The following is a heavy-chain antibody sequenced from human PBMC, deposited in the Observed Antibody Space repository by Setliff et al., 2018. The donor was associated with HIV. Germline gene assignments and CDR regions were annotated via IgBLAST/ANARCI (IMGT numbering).Heavy chain of an antibody. Sequence: SETLSLTCAVSGGSICGFYWSWVRQSPEKGLECIGYIYSSGSAFYHPSLRSRAAISLDASRAQFSLELKSVTAADTALYYCARLQATVVTHWYFDLWGRGTRVTVSS. CDR2: IYSSGSA. J-gene: IGHJ2*01. CDR1: GGSICGFY. V-gene: IGHV4-59*01. CDR3: ARLQATVVTHWYFDL. D-gene: IGHD4-17*01.